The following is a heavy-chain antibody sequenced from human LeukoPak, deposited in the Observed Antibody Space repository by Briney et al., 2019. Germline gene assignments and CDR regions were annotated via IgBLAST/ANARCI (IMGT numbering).Heavy chain of an antibody. D-gene: IGHD2-2*02. V-gene: IGHV1-18*01. CDR1: GYTFTSYG. CDR2: ISAYNGNT. Sequence: ASVKVSCKASGYTFTSYGISWVRQAPGQGLEWMGWISAYNGNTNYAQKLQGRVTMTTDTSTSTAYMELRSLRSDDTAVYYCARGAVVVPAAIQYLDYWGQGTLVTVSS. CDR3: ARGAVVVPAAIQYLDY. J-gene: IGHJ4*02.